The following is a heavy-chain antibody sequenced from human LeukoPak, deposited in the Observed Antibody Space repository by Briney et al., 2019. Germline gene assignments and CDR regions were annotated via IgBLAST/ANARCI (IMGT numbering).Heavy chain of an antibody. Sequence: ASVKVSCKASGYTFTSYYMHWVRQAPGQGLEWMGIINPSGGSTSYAQKFQGWVTMTRDTSISTAYMELSRLRSDDTAVYYCAIIWFGKYDAFDIWGQGTMVTVSS. CDR2: INPSGGST. D-gene: IGHD3-10*01. CDR3: AIIWFGKYDAFDI. V-gene: IGHV1-46*01. J-gene: IGHJ3*02. CDR1: GYTFTSYY.